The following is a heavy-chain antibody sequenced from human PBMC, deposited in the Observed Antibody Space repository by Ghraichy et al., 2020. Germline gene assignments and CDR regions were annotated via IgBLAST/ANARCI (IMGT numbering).Heavy chain of an antibody. V-gene: IGHV3-30*18. D-gene: IGHD6-19*01. CDR1: GFTLSNYG. Sequence: GESLNISCAASGFTLSNYGMHWVRQAPGKGLEWLAVTSYDGNKNFYADSVKGRFTISRDNSKNTLYLQMNSVRAEDTAVYYCAKDLSGWVETFDYWGQGTLVTVSP. CDR2: TSYDGNKN. CDR3: AKDLSGWVETFDY. J-gene: IGHJ4*02.